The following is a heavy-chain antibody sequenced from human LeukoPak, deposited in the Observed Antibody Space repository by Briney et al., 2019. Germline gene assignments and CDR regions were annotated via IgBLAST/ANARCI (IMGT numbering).Heavy chain of an antibody. V-gene: IGHV4-31*11. Sequence: SETLSLTCAVYGGSFSGYYWSWLRQHPGKGLEWIGYIYYSGSTYYNPSLKSRVTISVDTSKNQFSLKLSSVTAADTAVYYCARDKIAAAGEVYYYYGMDVWGQGTTVTVSS. CDR1: GGSFSGYY. D-gene: IGHD6-13*01. CDR3: ARDKIAAAGEVYYYYGMDV. CDR2: IYYSGST. J-gene: IGHJ6*02.